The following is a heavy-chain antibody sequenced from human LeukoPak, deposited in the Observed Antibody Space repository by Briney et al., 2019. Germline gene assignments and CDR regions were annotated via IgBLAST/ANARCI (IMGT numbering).Heavy chain of an antibody. V-gene: IGHV5-10-1*01. D-gene: IGHD3-10*01. CDR1: GYSFTSFW. CDR3: ARHSSYYYGSGSYSDWFDP. Sequence: GESLKISCQGFGYSFTSFWIGWVRQMPGKGLEWMGRIDPSDSYTNYSPSFQGHVTISADKSISTAYLQWSSLKASDTAMYYCARHSSYYYGSGSYSDWFDPWGQGTLVTVSS. CDR2: IDPSDSYT. J-gene: IGHJ5*02.